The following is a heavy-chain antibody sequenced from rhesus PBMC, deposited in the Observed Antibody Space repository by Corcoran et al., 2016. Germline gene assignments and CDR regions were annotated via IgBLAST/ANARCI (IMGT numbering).Heavy chain of an antibody. J-gene: IGHJ4*01. D-gene: IGHD6S26*01. V-gene: IGHV4S7*01. CDR1: GGSISGGYG. Sequence: QLQLQESGPGLVKPSETLSLTCAVSGGSISGGYGWSWIRQPPGKGLEWIGHIFGSIGSTYYNPSLKSRVTISTETSKNRFSLKLSSVTAADTAVYYCAREIAAAGPGGVDYWGQGVLVTVSS. CDR3: AREIAAAGPGGVDY. CDR2: IFGSIGST.